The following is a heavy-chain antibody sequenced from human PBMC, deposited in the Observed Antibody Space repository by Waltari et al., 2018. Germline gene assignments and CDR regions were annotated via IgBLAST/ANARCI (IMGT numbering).Heavy chain of an antibody. CDR2: INPNDGTT. CDR3: GRDDGAVAGSYCDH. CDR1: GYTFTAYF. Sequence: QVQLVQSGAEVKNPGASVKVSCKTSGYTFTAYFVHCVRLPPGQQLEWMGWINPNDGTTRYAQRFQGRVTMTRDTSISTIHMELSGLRSDDAAVYYCGRDDGAVAGSYCDHWGQGTPVIVTS. D-gene: IGHD6-13*01. J-gene: IGHJ4*02. V-gene: IGHV1-2*02.